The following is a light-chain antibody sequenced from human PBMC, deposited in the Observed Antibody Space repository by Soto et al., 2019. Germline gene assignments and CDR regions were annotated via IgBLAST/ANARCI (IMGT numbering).Light chain of an antibody. J-gene: IGLJ2*01. V-gene: IGLV4-69*02. Sequence: QPVLTQPPSASASLGASVKLTCTLGSGHSDYPIVWHQQQPEKGPRFLMRVNSDGSHSKGDGIPDRSSGSSSGAERYLIISSLQSEDETDYYCQTWATGTVIFGGGTKLTVL. CDR3: QTWATGTVI. CDR1: SGHSDYP. CDR2: VNSDGSH.